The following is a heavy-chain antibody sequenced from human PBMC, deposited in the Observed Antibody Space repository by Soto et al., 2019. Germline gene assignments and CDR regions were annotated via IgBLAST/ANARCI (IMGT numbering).Heavy chain of an antibody. CDR3: ATDFDYDTSGPLDF. CDR2: ISWNSGKV. J-gene: IGHJ4*02. Sequence: EVQLAESGGGLVQPGGSLTLSCAASGFTFDDYAMHWVRQAPGKGLEWVSGISWNSGKVAYAESVKGRFTISRETAVNALYLQMNSLRSEDTALYYCATDFDYDTSGPLDFWGQGTLVTVSS. D-gene: IGHD3-22*01. V-gene: IGHV3-9*01. CDR1: GFTFDDYA.